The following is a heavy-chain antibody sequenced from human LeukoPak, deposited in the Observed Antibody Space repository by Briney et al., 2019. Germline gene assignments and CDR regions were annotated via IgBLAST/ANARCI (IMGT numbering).Heavy chain of an antibody. CDR1: VFTFSSYG. J-gene: IGHJ3*02. Sequence: GGSLRLSCAASVFTFSSYGMHLVRQAPGKGLEWVAFIRYDGSNKYYADSVKGRLTISRDNSKSTLYLQMNSLRAEDTAVYYCARAPIAFDIWGQGTMVTVSS. V-gene: IGHV3-30*02. CDR3: ARAPIAFDI. CDR2: IRYDGSNK.